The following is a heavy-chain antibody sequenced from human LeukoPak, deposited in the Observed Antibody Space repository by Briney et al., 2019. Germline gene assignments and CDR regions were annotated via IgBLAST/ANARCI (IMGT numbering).Heavy chain of an antibody. Sequence: PSETLSLTCTVSGGSISSDSYYWAWIRQPPGKGLEWIASIYYSGSTNYNPSLKSRVTISVDKSKNQFSLKLSSVTAADTAVYYCARGDDYVFDYWGQGILVTVSS. CDR3: ARGDDYVFDY. CDR2: IYYSGST. D-gene: IGHD3-16*01. V-gene: IGHV4-39*07. CDR1: GGSISSDSYY. J-gene: IGHJ4*02.